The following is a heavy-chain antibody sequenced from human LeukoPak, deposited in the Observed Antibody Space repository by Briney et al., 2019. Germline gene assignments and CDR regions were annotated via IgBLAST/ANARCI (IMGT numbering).Heavy chain of an antibody. CDR3: ATQWELHPAF. CDR1: GFTFSSYS. D-gene: IGHD1-26*01. CDR2: ITRSSSAR. Sequence: GGSLRLSCACSGFTFSSYSMNWVRQAPGKGLEWVSYITRSSSARYYADAVKGRFTISRDNAKNSLYLQMNSLRAEDTAVYYCATQWELHPAFWGQGTLVTVSS. V-gene: IGHV3-48*01. J-gene: IGHJ4*02.